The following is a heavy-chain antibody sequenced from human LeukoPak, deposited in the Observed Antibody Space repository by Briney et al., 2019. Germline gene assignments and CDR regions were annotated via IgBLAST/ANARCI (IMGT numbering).Heavy chain of an antibody. D-gene: IGHD3-10*01. CDR2: IYYSGST. J-gene: IGHJ6*02. CDR1: GGSISSYY. V-gene: IGHV4-59*01. CDR3: ARDKRLVTMVRGVMDYYYYGMDV. Sequence: SETLSLTCTVSGGSISSYYWSWIRQPPGKGLEWIGYIYYSGSTNYNPSLKSRVTISVDTSKNQFSLKLSSVTAADTAVYYCARDKRLVTMVRGVMDYYYYGMDVWGQGTTVTDSS.